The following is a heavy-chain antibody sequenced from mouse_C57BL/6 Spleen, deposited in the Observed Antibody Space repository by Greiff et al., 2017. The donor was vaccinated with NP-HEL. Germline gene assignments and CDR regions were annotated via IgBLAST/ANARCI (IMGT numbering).Heavy chain of an antibody. CDR3: ARLGTTVVATEAMDY. CDR1: GFTFSDYG. J-gene: IGHJ4*01. D-gene: IGHD1-1*01. V-gene: IGHV5-17*01. CDR2: ISSGSSTI. Sequence: DVKLVESGGGLVKPGGSLKLSCAASGFTFSDYGMHWVRQAPEKGLEWVAYISSGSSTIYYADTVKGRFTISRDNAKNTLFLQMTSLRSEDTAMYYCARLGTTVVATEAMDYWGQGTSVTVSS.